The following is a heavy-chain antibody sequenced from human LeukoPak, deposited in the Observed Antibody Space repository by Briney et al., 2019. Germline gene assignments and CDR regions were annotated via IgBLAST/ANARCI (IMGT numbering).Heavy chain of an antibody. CDR2: ISYDGSNK. V-gene: IGHV3-30*04. J-gene: IGHJ5*02. Sequence: GGSLRLSCAASGFTFSSYAMHWVRQAPGKGLEWVAVISYDGSNKYYADSVKGRFTISRDNSKNTLYLQMNSLRAEDTAVYYCAREGSTMARGVLTRNWFDPWGQGTLVTVSS. CDR3: AREGSTMARGVLTRNWFDP. D-gene: IGHD3-10*01. CDR1: GFTFSSYA.